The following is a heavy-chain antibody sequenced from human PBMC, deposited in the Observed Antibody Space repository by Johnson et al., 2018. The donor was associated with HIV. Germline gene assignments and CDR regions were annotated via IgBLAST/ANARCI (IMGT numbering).Heavy chain of an antibody. D-gene: IGHD1-26*01. CDR1: GFTFSSYA. CDR3: ARLEELLRAFDI. Sequence: QVQLVESGGGVVQPGRSLRLSCAASGFTFSSYAMHWVRQAPGKGLEWVAVISYDGSNKYYADSVKGRFTISRDNSKNTLYLQMNSLRAEDTAVYYCARLEELLRAFDIWGQGTMVTGSS. J-gene: IGHJ3*02. V-gene: IGHV3-30-3*01. CDR2: ISYDGSNK.